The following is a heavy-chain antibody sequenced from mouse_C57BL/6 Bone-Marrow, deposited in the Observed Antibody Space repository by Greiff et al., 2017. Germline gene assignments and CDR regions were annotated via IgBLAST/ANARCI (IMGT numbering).Heavy chain of an antibody. V-gene: IGHV1-69*01. CDR2: IDPSDSYT. D-gene: IGHD1-1*01. CDR3: ARENYGTWYFDV. Sequence: QLQQPGAELVMPGASVKLSCKASGYTFPSYWMHWVKQRPGQGLEWIGEIDPSDSYTNYNQKFKGKSTLTVDKSSSTAYMQLSSLTSEDSAVYYCARENYGTWYFDVWGTGTTVTVAS. J-gene: IGHJ1*03. CDR1: GYTFPSYW.